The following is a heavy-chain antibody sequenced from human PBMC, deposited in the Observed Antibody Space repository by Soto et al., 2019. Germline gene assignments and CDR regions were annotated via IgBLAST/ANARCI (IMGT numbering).Heavy chain of an antibody. CDR3: ARGHSTDCSNGVCSFFYNHEMDV. CDR2: INPKSGGA. CDR1: GYSFTDYH. D-gene: IGHD2-8*01. V-gene: IGHV1-2*04. Sequence: ASVKVSCKASGYSFTDYHIHWVRQAPGQGLEWLGRINPKSGGASTAQKFQGWVTMTRDRSISTVYMELTRLRSDDTAVYFCARGHSTDCSNGVCSFFYNHEMDVWGQGTTVTVSS. J-gene: IGHJ6*02.